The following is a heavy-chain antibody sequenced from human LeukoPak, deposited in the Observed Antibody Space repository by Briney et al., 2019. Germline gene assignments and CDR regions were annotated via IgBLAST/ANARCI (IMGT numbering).Heavy chain of an antibody. D-gene: IGHD6-13*01. CDR3: ARVAEAAAFDY. CDR2: ISRSGRYT. CDR1: GFTFSSYS. V-gene: IGHV3-21*01. Sequence: GGSLRLSCAASGFTFSSYSMNWVRQAPGKGLEWVSSISRSGRYTYYAGSVKGRFTISRDDAKSSLYLQMNSLRAEDTAVYYCARVAEAAAFDYWGQGTLVTVSS. J-gene: IGHJ4*02.